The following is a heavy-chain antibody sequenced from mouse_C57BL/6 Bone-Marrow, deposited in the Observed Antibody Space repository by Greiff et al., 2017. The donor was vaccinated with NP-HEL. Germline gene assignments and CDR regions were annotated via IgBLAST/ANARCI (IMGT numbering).Heavy chain of an antibody. Sequence: EVKLMESGGDLVKPGGSLKLSCAASGFTFSSYGMSWVRQTPDKRLEWVATISSGGSYTYYPDSVKGRFTISRDNAKNTLYLQMSSLKSEDTAMYYCARRSYPWFAYWGQGTLVTVSA. V-gene: IGHV5-6*02. D-gene: IGHD2-12*01. CDR2: ISSGGSYT. CDR3: ARRSYPWFAY. CDR1: GFTFSSYG. J-gene: IGHJ3*01.